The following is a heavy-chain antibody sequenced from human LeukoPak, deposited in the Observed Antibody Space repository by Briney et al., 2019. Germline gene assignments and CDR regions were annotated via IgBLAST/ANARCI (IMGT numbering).Heavy chain of an antibody. J-gene: IGHJ4*02. D-gene: IGHD3-22*01. CDR2: ISYDGSNK. CDR3: ARSYYEYYYDSSGYYRPYFDY. CDR1: GFTFSSYA. V-gene: IGHV3-30*04. Sequence: QPGGSLRLSCAASGFTFSSYAMHWVRQAPGKGLEWVAVISYDGSNKYYADSVKGRFTISRDNSNNTLYLQMNSLRAEDTAVYYCARSYYEYYYDSSGYYRPYFDYWGQGTLVTVSS.